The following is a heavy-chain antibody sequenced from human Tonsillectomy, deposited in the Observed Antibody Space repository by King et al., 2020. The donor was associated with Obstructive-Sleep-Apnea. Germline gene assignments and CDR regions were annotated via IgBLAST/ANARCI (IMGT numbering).Heavy chain of an antibody. CDR1: GFAFSTYA. CDR2: TSYDGSDK. CDR3: ARDKVADSVIIVDPTTYYYGMDV. V-gene: IGHV3-30*04. Sequence: QLVQSGGGVVQPGRSLRLSCAASGFAFSTYAMHWVRQAPGKGLKWVAVTSYDGSDKSYADSVKGRFTISRDNSKNTLYLQMNSLGTEDTAVYYCARDKVADSVIIVDPTTYYYGMDVWGRGTTVTVSS. D-gene: IGHD3-10*01. J-gene: IGHJ6*02.